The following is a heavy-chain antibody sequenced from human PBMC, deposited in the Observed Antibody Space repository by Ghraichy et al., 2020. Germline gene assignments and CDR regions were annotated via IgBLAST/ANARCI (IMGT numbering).Heavy chain of an antibody. CDR1: GGSISSYY. V-gene: IGHV4-59*01. D-gene: IGHD3-3*01. CDR3: ARGIFDFLSGYRKPPNYYYYMDV. CDR2: IYYSGST. Sequence: SQTLSLTCTVSGGSISSYYWSWIRQPPGKGLEWIGYIYYSGSTNYNPSLKSRVTISVDTSKNQFSLKLSSVTAADTAVYYCARGIFDFLSGYRKPPNYYYYMDVWGKGTTVTGSS. J-gene: IGHJ6*03.